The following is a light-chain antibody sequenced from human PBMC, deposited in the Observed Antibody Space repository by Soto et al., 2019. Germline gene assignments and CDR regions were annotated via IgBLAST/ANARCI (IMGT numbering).Light chain of an antibody. Sequence: DFVMTQTPDSLAVSLGERATLNCKSSPSVLSSSNNKNYLAWYQQKPGQPPKLLIYWASTRESGVPDRFSGSGSGTDFTLTISSLQAEDVAVYYCQQYYSSPLTFGRGTKVDIK. CDR2: WAS. CDR1: PSVLSSSNNKNY. V-gene: IGKV4-1*01. J-gene: IGKJ4*01. CDR3: QQYYSSPLT.